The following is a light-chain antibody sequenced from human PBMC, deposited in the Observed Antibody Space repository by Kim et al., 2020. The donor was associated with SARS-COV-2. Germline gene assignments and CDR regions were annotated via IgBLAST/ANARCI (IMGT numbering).Light chain of an antibody. CDR1: SSDVGGYNY. Sequence: GQSVTISCTGTSSDVGGYNYVSWYQQHPGKAPKVMIYDVSKRPSGVPDRFSGSKSGNTASLTISGLQAEDEADYYCCSYAGSYNVVFGGGTQLTVL. CDR2: DVS. J-gene: IGLJ2*01. CDR3: CSYAGSYNVV. V-gene: IGLV2-11*01.